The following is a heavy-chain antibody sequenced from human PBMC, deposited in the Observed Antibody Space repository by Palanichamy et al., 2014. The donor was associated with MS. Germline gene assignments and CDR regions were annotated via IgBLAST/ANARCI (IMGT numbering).Heavy chain of an antibody. CDR3: AKRGSKGFDV. V-gene: IGHV1-2*02. CDR2: IKPNSGDT. CDR1: GYTFNGYY. D-gene: IGHD5-12*01. J-gene: IGHJ6*02. Sequence: QEQLAQSGAEVKKPGASVKVSCKASGYTFNGYYIHRVRQAPGQGLEWMGWIKPNSGDTNYAQKFLDRVTMTRDTSISTAYMELSRLRSDDTAVYYCAKRGSKGFDVWGQGTTVSVSS.